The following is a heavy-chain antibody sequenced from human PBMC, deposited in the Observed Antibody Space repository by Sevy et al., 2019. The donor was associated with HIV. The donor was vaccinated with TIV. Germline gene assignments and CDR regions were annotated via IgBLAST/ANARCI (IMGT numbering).Heavy chain of an antibody. CDR1: GFDFHDHA. CDR2: ISWNRGNI. Sequence: GGSLRLSCVASGFDFHDHAMHWVRQAPGKGLEWVAGISWNRGNIGYGDSVKGRFTISRDNAKQSIYLQMNSLRPDDTAVYFCAKDLRLGCDGINCYSYYYYFYGLDGWGHGTTVTVSS. J-gene: IGHJ6*02. CDR3: AKDLRLGCDGINCYSYYYYFYGLDG. D-gene: IGHD2-21*02. V-gene: IGHV3-9*01.